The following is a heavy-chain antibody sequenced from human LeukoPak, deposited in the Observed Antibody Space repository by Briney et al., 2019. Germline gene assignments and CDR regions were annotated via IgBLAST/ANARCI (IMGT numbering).Heavy chain of an antibody. CDR1: GYTFTSYG. CDR3: AREKRNTIGWGYSAYRYFDS. D-gene: IGHD5-12*01. CDR2: INTNTADA. J-gene: IGHJ4*02. Sequence: GASVKVSCKASGYTFTSYGISWVRQAPGQGLEWMGWINTNTADATYAQGFTGRFVFSLDTSVSTAYLQISSLKAEDTAVYFCAREKRNTIGWGYSAYRYFDSWGQGTQVTVSS. V-gene: IGHV7-4-1*02.